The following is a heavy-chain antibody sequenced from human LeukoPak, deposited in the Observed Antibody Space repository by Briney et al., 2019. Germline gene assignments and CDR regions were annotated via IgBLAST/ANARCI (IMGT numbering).Heavy chain of an antibody. Sequence: PGGSLRLSCAASGFTFSSYGMHWVRQAPGKGLEWVAVISYDGSNKYYADSVKGRFTISRDNSKNTLYLQMNSLRAEDTPVYYCAKDSPPPITMIVVVTPPPPVYGMDVWGQGTTVTVSS. V-gene: IGHV3-30*18. CDR2: ISYDGSNK. CDR1: GFTFSSYG. D-gene: IGHD3-22*01. CDR3: AKDSPPPITMIVVVTPPPPVYGMDV. J-gene: IGHJ6*02.